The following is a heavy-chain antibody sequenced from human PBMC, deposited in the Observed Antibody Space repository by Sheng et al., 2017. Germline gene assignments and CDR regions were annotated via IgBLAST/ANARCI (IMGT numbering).Heavy chain of an antibody. J-gene: IGHJ3*02. CDR1: GGSISSYY. Sequence: QVQLQESGPGLVKPSETLSLTCTVSGGSISSYYWSWIRQPPGKGLEWIGYIYYSGSTNYNPSLKSRVTISVDTSKNQFSLKLSSVTAADTAVYYCARGSGYCSSTSCKRAAFDIWGQGTMVTVSS. V-gene: IGHV4-59*12. CDR3: ARGSGYCSSTSCKRAAFDI. CDR2: IYYSGST. D-gene: IGHD2-2*01.